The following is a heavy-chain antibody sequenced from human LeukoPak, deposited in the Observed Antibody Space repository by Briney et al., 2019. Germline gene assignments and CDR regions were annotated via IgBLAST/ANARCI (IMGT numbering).Heavy chain of an antibody. Sequence: SETLSLTRTVSGGSISSYYWSWIRQPAGKGLEWIGRIYTSGSTNYNPSLKSRVTMSVDTSKNQFSLKLSSVTAADTAVYYCARDRAYGDETGWFDPWRQGTLVTVSS. CDR3: ARDRAYGDETGWFDP. J-gene: IGHJ5*02. D-gene: IGHD4-17*01. CDR2: IYTSGST. V-gene: IGHV4-4*07. CDR1: GGSISSYY.